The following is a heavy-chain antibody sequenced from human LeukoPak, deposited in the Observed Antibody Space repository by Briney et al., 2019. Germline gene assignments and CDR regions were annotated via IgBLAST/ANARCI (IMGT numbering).Heavy chain of an antibody. CDR3: ARGVTDY. V-gene: IGHV3-66*01. CDR1: GFTFSSYG. Sequence: GGSLKLSCAASGFTFSSYGMNWVRQAPGKGLEWVSVIYSGGSTYYADSVKGRFTISRDNSKNTLYLQMNSLRAEDTAVYYCARGVTDYWGQGTLVTVSS. J-gene: IGHJ4*02. D-gene: IGHD4-23*01. CDR2: IYSGGST.